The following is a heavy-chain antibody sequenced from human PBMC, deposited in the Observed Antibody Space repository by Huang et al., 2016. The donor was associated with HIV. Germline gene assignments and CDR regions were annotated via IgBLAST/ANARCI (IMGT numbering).Heavy chain of an antibody. J-gene: IGHJ3*01. CDR2: VFYGGNN. D-gene: IGHD3-16*01. Sequence: QLQLQESGPGLVRPSETLSLTCSVSGGSVNSGYYYWGWIRQPPGKGLEWIASVFYGGNNFYNPSLKSRVSMSVDTSKKRFSWNLSSVTAADTAVYFCARLPFDYVWGTQRQTALDELDVWGQGTMVTVSS. V-gene: IGHV4-39*01. CDR3: ARLPFDYVWGTQRQTALDELDV. CDR1: GGSVNSGYYY.